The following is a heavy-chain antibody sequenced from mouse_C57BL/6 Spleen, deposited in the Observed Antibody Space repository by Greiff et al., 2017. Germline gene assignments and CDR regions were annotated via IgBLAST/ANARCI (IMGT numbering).Heavy chain of an antibody. V-gene: IGHV5-9*01. CDR2: ISGGGGNT. Sequence: EVQGVESGGGLVKPGGSLKLSCAASGFTFSSYTMSWVRQTPEKRLEWVATISGGGGNTYYPDSVKGRFTISRDNAKNTLYLQMSSLRSEDTALYYCARHGYYGSSYFYAMDYWGQGTSVTVSS. CDR1: GFTFSSYT. CDR3: ARHGYYGSSYFYAMDY. D-gene: IGHD1-1*01. J-gene: IGHJ4*01.